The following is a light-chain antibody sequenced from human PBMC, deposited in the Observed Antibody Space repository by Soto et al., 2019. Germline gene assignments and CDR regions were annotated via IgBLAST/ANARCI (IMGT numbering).Light chain of an antibody. CDR3: QSYDSILTGAV. Sequence: QSALTQPASVSGSPGQSITISCTGTSSDVGGYNYVSWYQQHPGKAPKLMIYEVSNRPSGVSNRFSGSKSGNTASLAITGLQAGDEADYYCQSYDSILTGAVFGGGTKVTVL. J-gene: IGLJ3*02. CDR1: SSDVGGYNY. V-gene: IGLV2-14*01. CDR2: EVS.